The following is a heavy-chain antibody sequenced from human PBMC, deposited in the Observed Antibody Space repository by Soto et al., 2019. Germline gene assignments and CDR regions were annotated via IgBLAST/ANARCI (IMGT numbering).Heavy chain of an antibody. CDR3: ARDLFIRYDSDAIDI. Sequence: ASVKVSCKASGYTFTRYYMHWVRQAPGKGLEWMGIINPSGGSTSYAQKFQGRVTMTTDTSTSTVYMELSSLRSEDTAVYYCARDLFIRYDSDAIDIWGQGTMVNVSS. CDR1: GYTFTRYY. CDR2: INPSGGST. J-gene: IGHJ3*02. D-gene: IGHD5-12*01. V-gene: IGHV1-46*03.